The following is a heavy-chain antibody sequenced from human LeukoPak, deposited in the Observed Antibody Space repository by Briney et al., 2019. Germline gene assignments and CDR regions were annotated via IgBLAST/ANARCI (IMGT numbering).Heavy chain of an antibody. CDR2: ISGSVGVT. CDR1: GFTFSSYA. D-gene: IGHD2-2*01. V-gene: IGHV3-23*01. Sequence: GGALRLSCAASGFTFSSYAMSWVRQAPGEGLGWGSAISGSVGVTNYVESVKGWFTNSRDNSKNTLYLQMNSLRAEDTAVYYGAKSGCSSTSCYSRSGGNAFDIWGQGTMVTVSS. CDR3: AKSGCSSTSCYSRSGGNAFDI. J-gene: IGHJ3*02.